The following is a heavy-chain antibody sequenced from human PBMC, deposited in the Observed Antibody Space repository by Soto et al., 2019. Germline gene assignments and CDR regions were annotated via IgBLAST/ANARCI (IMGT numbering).Heavy chain of an antibody. D-gene: IGHD3-22*01. CDR1: GFTFSSYS. V-gene: IGHV3-48*01. CDR3: ARVARYYDSSGYVVNYYYYGMDV. CDR2: ISSSSSTI. Sequence: GGSLRLSCAASGFTFSSYSMNWVRQAPGKGLEWVSYISSSSSTIYYADSVKGRFTISRDNAKNSLYLQMNSLRAEDTAVYYCARVARYYDSSGYVVNYYYYGMDVWGQGTTVTVSS. J-gene: IGHJ6*02.